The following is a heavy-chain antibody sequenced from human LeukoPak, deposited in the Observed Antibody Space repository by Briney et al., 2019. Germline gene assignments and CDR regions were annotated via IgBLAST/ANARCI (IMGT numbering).Heavy chain of an antibody. J-gene: IGHJ5*02. D-gene: IGHD2-2*01. CDR1: GFTFSSYA. CDR2: ISVSGGTT. CDR3: AKGYSSTSGHWFDP. V-gene: IGHV3-23*01. Sequence: GASLRLSCAASGFTFSSYAMSWVRQAPGEGLEWVSAISVSGGTTYYADSVKGRFTISRDNSKNTLYLQMNSLRAEDTAVYFCAKGYSSTSGHWFDPWGQGTLVTVSS.